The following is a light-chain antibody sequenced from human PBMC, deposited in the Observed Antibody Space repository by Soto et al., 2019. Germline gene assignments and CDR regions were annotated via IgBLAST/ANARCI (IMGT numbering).Light chain of an antibody. V-gene: IGKV1-8*01. J-gene: IGKJ1*01. CDR2: AAS. CDR3: QQYYSHPRT. Sequence: AIRMTQSPSSLSASTGDRVTITCRASQGISSYLAWYQQKPGKAPKLLIYAASTLQSGVPSRFSGSGSGTDFTLTISCLQSEDFATYYCQQYYSHPRTVGQGTKGDI. CDR1: QGISSY.